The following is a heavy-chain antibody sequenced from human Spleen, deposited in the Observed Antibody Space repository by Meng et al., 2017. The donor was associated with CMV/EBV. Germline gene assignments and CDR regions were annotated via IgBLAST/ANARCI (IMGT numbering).Heavy chain of an antibody. CDR2: FYHSGST. V-gene: IGHV4-39*01. CDR3: ARIVTGYYDSSGYYSRYYYYGMDV. CDR1: GGSISSSGYY. J-gene: IGHJ6*02. D-gene: IGHD3-22*01. Sequence: SETLSLTCTVSGGSISSSGYYWGWIRQPPGKGLAWIGSFYHSGSTYHNPSLKSRVTISVDTSKNQFSLKLTSVTAADTAVYYCARIVTGYYDSSGYYSRYYYYGMDVWGQGTTVTVSS.